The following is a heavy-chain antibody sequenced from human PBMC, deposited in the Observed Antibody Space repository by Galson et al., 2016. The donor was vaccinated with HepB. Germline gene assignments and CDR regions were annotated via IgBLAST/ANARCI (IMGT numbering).Heavy chain of an antibody. V-gene: IGHV1-69*06. CDR1: EGTFSSYT. CDR2: IIPMFGTA. Sequence: SVKVSCKASEGTFSSYTITWVRQAPGQGLEWMGGIIPMFGTAYYAQKLQGRVTITADKSTSTAYMELSSLRSEDTAVYYCARDRPSHAQYYFDYWGQGTLVTV. CDR3: ARDRPSHAQYYFDY. J-gene: IGHJ4*02.